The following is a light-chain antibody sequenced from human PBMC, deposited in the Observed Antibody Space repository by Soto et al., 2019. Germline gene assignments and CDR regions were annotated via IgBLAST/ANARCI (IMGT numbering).Light chain of an antibody. Sequence: QAVVTQPPSTSGTPGQRVTISCSGSSSNIGSNTVNWYQHLPGTAPKLLIYSDNQRPSGVPERFSGSKSGTSASLAVSGLQSEDEADYYCAAWDGSLNGYVFGTGTQLTVL. CDR3: AAWDGSLNGYV. J-gene: IGLJ1*01. CDR1: SSNIGSNT. V-gene: IGLV1-44*01. CDR2: SDN.